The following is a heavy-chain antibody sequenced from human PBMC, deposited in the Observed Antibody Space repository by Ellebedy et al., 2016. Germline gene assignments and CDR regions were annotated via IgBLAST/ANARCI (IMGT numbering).Heavy chain of an antibody. Sequence: GGSLRLXCAASGFTFSDSAIHWVRQASGKGMEWVGRIRYKADSYATSYAASVKGRFTISRDDLKNTAYLQMNSLKTEDTAVYYCTSVTAAATLTREPDYWGQGTLVSASS. CDR2: IRYKADSYAT. D-gene: IGHD6-13*01. CDR3: TSVTAAATLTREPDY. CDR1: GFTFSDSA. J-gene: IGHJ4*02. V-gene: IGHV3-73*01.